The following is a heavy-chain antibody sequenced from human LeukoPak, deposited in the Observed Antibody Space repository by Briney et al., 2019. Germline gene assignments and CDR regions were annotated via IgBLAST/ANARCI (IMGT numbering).Heavy chain of an antibody. CDR1: GFTFSSYG. CDR3: AKDTATYYDILTGYYSDY. J-gene: IGHJ4*02. V-gene: IGHV3-30*18. Sequence: GGSLRLSCAASGFTFSSYGMHWVRQAPGKGLEWVAVISYDGSNKYYADSVKGRFTISRDNSKNTLYLQMNSLRAEDTAVYYCAKDTATYYDILTGYYSDYWGQGTLVTVSS. CDR2: ISYDGSNK. D-gene: IGHD3-9*01.